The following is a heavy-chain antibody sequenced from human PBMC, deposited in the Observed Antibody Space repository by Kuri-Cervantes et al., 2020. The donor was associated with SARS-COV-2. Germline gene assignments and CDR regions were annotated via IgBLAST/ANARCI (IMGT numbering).Heavy chain of an antibody. CDR1: GYTFTSYG. Sequence: ASVKVSCKASGYTFTSYGISWVRQAPGQGLEWMGWISAYNGNTNYAQKLQGRVTMTTDTSTSTAYMELRSLRSEDTAVYYCATWSGYYYYMDVWGKGTTVTVSS. CDR3: ATWSGYYYYMDV. D-gene: IGHD3-3*01. J-gene: IGHJ6*03. CDR2: ISAYNGNT. V-gene: IGHV1-18*01.